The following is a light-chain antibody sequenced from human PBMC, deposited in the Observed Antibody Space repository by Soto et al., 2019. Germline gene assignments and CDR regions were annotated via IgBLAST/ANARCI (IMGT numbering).Light chain of an antibody. CDR1: QSIDSW. CDR3: QQYDTYWT. CDR2: KAS. V-gene: IGKV1-5*03. J-gene: IGKJ1*01. Sequence: DIQMTQSPSTLSASVGDRVTITCRASQSIDSWLAWYQKKPGKAPKLLIYKASSLESGVPSRFSGSGSGTEFTLTVSSLQPDDFAIYYCQQYDTYWTFGQGTKVEIK.